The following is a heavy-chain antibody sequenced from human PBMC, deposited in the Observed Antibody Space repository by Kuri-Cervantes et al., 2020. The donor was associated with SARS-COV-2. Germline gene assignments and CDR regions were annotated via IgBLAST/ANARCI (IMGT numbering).Heavy chain of an antibody. CDR1: GSTFSSDS. D-gene: IGHD3-22*01. J-gene: IGHJ4*02. CDR3: ARDGGLSVVVIVFGY. V-gene: IGHV3-48*01. CDR2: ISSSSSTI. Sequence: GESLKISCAASGSTFSSDSMNWVRQAPGKGLEWVSYISSSSSTIYYADSVKGRCTISRDNAKTSLYLQMNSLRAEDTAVYYCARDGGLSVVVIVFGYWGQGTLVTVSS.